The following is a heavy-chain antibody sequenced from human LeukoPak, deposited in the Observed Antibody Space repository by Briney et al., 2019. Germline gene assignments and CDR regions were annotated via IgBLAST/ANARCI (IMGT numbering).Heavy chain of an antibody. V-gene: IGHV3-23*01. D-gene: IGHD4-17*01. Sequence: PGGSLRLSCAASGFTFSSYAMSWVRQAPGKGLEWVSAISGSGGSTYYADSVKGRFTISRDNSKNTLYLQMNSLRAEDTAVYYCAKDQRVYGDYSYFVYWGQGTLVTVSS. CDR2: ISGSGGST. CDR1: GFTFSSYA. CDR3: AKDQRVYGDYSYFVY. J-gene: IGHJ4*02.